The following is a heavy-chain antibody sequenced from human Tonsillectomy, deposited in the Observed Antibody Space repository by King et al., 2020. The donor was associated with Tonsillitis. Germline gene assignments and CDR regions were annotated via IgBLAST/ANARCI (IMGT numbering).Heavy chain of an antibody. J-gene: IGHJ4*02. D-gene: IGHD2/OR15-2a*01. CDR2: TYYRSKWYN. V-gene: IGHV6-1*01. CDR3: VRRAEENSYFDY. CDR1: GDSVSSNRAA. Sequence: VQLQQSGPGVLKPSQTLSLTCAISGDSVSSNRAAWNWIRQSPSRGLEWLGRTYYRSKWYNDYELSVTSRITISPDTSKNPFSLQLDSVTPDDTAVYYCVRRAEENSYFDYGGQGTLVTVSS.